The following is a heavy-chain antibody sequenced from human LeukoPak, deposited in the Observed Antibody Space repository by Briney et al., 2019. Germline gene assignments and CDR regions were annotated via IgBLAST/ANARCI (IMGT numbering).Heavy chain of an antibody. CDR3: ARDLVTVTKGFDI. Sequence: WETLSLTCAVSDDSFSSHYWTWIRQPPGKGLEWIGYISYIGSTNYNPYLKSRVTISIDTSRNQFSLRLSSVTAADTAVYYCARDLVTVTKGFDIWGQGTMVSVSS. J-gene: IGHJ3*02. CDR1: DDSFSSHY. CDR2: ISYIGST. V-gene: IGHV4-59*11. D-gene: IGHD4-17*01.